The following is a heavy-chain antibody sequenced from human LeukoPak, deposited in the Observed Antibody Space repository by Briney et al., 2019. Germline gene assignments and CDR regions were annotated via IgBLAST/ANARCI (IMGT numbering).Heavy chain of an antibody. J-gene: IGHJ4*02. V-gene: IGHV1-46*01. CDR1: GYTFTSYY. D-gene: IGHD1-26*01. CDR2: INLSGGST. CDR3: ARTDGLVGAPEPPDY. Sequence: GASVKVSCKASGYTFTSYYMHWVRQAPGQGLEWMGIINLSGGSTSYAQKFQGRVTMTRDTSTSTVYMELSSLRSEDTAVYYCARTDGLVGAPEPPDYWGQGTLVTVSS.